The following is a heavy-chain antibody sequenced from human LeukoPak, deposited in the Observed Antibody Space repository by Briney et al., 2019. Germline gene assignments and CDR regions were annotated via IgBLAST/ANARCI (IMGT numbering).Heavy chain of an antibody. V-gene: IGHV3-74*01. CDR2: INPDGSSI. Sequence: GGSLRLSCAASGFTVSTYGMHWVRQIPGEGMVWVSHINPDGSSISYADSVKGRFTISRDNAKNTVYLQMNSWRVEDTGVYYGARDVEFRLDVWGQGTGVIVSS. J-gene: IGHJ6*02. D-gene: IGHD1-1*01. CDR1: GFTVSTYG. CDR3: ARDVEFRLDV.